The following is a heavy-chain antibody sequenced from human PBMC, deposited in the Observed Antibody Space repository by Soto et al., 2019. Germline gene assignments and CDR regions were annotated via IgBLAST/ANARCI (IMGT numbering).Heavy chain of an antibody. CDR2: FDPEDGET. Sequence: ASVKVSCKVSGYTLTELSMHWVRQAPGKGLEWMGGFDPEDGETIYAQKFQGRVTMTEDTSTDTAYMELSSLRSEDTAVYYCATIRQLPPGGDYYYGMDVWGQGTTVTVSS. D-gene: IGHD2-2*01. CDR3: ATIRQLPPGGDYYYGMDV. CDR1: GYTLTELS. J-gene: IGHJ6*02. V-gene: IGHV1-24*01.